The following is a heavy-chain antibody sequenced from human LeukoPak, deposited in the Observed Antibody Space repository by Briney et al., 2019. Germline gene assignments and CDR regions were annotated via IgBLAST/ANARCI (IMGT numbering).Heavy chain of an antibody. D-gene: IGHD5-18*01. J-gene: IGHJ4*02. CDR3: AKGEYSYGYGVSSFDY. V-gene: IGHV3-23*01. CDR2: ISGSGGST. CDR1: GFTFSSYA. Sequence: GGSLRLSCAASGFTFSSYAMSWVRQAPGKGLEWVSAISGSGGSTYYADSVKGRFTISRDNSKNTLYLQMNSLRAEDTAVYYCAKGEYSYGYGVSSFDYWGQGTLVTVSS.